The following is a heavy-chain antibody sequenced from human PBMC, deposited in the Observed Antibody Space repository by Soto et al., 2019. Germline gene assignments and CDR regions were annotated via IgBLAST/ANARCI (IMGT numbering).Heavy chain of an antibody. CDR3: ARTDRDFYGLDV. V-gene: IGHV3-13*05. CDR2: ISAAGDP. CDR1: GFTFRNYD. J-gene: IGHJ6*02. Sequence: EVQLVESGGGLVQPGGSLRLSCEASGFTFRNYDMHWVRQGTGKGLEWVSGISAAGDPDYADSVEGRFTISRENVQNSVFLQMNSLRVGDTAVYYCARTDRDFYGLDVWGQGTTVIVSS.